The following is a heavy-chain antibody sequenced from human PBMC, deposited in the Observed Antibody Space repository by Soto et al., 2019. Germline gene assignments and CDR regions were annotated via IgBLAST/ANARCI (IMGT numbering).Heavy chain of an antibody. V-gene: IGHV4-59*01. CDR2: IYYSGRT. CDR3: ARMRGLGVISPYFDY. CDR1: GGSISDYQ. Sequence: QVQLQESGPGLVKPSETLSLTCSISGGSISDYQWSWIRQPPGKGLEWIGYIYYSGRTNYNPSLKSRVTISLDTSTKQFSLRLRSVTAADTAVYYCARMRGLGVISPYFDYWGQGALVTVSS. J-gene: IGHJ4*02. D-gene: IGHD3-16*02.